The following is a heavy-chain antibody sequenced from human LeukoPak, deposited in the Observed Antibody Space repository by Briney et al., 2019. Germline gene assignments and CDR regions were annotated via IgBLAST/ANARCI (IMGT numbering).Heavy chain of an antibody. J-gene: IGHJ4*02. Sequence: GASVKVSCKASGYTFTGYYMHWVRQAPGQGLEWMGWINPNSGGTNYAQKFQGRATMTRDTSISTAYMELSRLRSDDTAAYYCARDLGLAAAPVYWGQGTLVTVSS. CDR1: GYTFTGYY. V-gene: IGHV1-2*02. CDR2: INPNSGGT. D-gene: IGHD6-13*01. CDR3: ARDLGLAAAPVY.